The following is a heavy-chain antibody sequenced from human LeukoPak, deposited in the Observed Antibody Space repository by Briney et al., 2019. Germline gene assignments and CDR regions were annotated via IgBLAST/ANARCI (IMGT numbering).Heavy chain of an antibody. D-gene: IGHD3-10*01. Sequence: GGSLRLSCAASGFTFIGYAMSWVRQVPGKGLEWVSAINGEATSTFYAESVKGRFTISRDNSKNTLYLQMSDLRAEDTAVYYCVKRDYYGTTTFSPLFQHWGQGTLVTVSS. J-gene: IGHJ1*01. V-gene: IGHV3-23*01. CDR3: VKRDYYGTTTFSPLFQH. CDR1: GFTFIGYA. CDR2: INGEATST.